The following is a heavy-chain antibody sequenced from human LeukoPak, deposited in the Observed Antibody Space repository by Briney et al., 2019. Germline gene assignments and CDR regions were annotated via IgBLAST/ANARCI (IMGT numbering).Heavy chain of an antibody. Sequence: ASVNVSCKASGYTFTSYAMHWVRQAPGQRLEWMGWINAGSGNTKYSQKFQGRVTITRDTSASTAYMELSSLRSEDTAVYYCASLPPYDSSGYYYNYWGQGTLVTVSS. V-gene: IGHV1-3*01. CDR3: ASLPPYDSSGYYYNY. CDR1: GYTFTSYA. CDR2: INAGSGNT. D-gene: IGHD3-22*01. J-gene: IGHJ4*02.